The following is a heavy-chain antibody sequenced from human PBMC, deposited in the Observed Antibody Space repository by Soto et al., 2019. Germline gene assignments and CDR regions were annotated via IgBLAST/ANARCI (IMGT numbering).Heavy chain of an antibody. CDR3: VRQGIGNLHGLVDV. CDR2: VYYDGGS. CDR1: GGSIDGRN. J-gene: IGHJ6*02. V-gene: IGHV4-59*08. D-gene: IGHD3-10*01. Sequence: QVQLQESGPGLVKPSETLSLTCTVSGGSIDGRNCAWIRQPPGKGLEWLGYVYYDGGSSYNPSVKGRPTLSMDPSKSQFSLQLRSVTAADTAVYYCVRQGIGNLHGLVDVWGRGTTVTVSS.